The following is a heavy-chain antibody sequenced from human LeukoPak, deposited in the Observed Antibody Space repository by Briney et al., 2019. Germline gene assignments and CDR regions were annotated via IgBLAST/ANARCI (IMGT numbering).Heavy chain of an antibody. J-gene: IGHJ4*02. D-gene: IGHD5-12*01. CDR1: GGTIRSYY. CDR2: IYYSGST. CDR3: ARVSGYDWESFYDY. Sequence: PSETLSLTCTVSGGTIRSYYWSWIRQPPGKGLEWIGYIYYSGSTNYNPSLKSRVTISVDTSKNQFSLKLRSVTAADTAVYYCARVSGYDWESFYDYWGQGTLVTVSS. V-gene: IGHV4-59*01.